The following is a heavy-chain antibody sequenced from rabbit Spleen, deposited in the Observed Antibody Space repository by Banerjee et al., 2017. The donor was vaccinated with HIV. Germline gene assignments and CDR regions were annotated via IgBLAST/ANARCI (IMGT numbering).Heavy chain of an antibody. CDR3: VREAGYAGYGDGNL. J-gene: IGHJ4*01. V-gene: IGHV1S47*01. CDR2: IDPVFGST. D-gene: IGHD7-1*01. CDR1: GFVFSSYG. Sequence: QEQLVESGGGLVQPGGSLKLSCKASGFVFSSYGVSWVRQAPGKGLEWIGYIDPVFGSTVYASWVNGRFTISSHNAQNTLYLQLNSLTAADTATYFCVREAGYAGYGDGNLWGQGTLVTVS.